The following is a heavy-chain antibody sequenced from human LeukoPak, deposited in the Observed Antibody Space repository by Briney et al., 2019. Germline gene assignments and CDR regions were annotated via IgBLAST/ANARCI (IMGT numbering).Heavy chain of an antibody. V-gene: IGHV3-7*01. J-gene: IGHJ4*02. Sequence: GGSLRLSCAASGFTFSSYGMHWVRQAPGKGLEWVANIKQDGSEKYYVDSVKGRFTISRDNAKNSLYLQMNSLRAEDTAVYYCARDSPTWAFDYWGQGTLVTVSS. D-gene: IGHD2/OR15-2a*01. CDR3: ARDSPTWAFDY. CDR1: GFTFSSYG. CDR2: IKQDGSEK.